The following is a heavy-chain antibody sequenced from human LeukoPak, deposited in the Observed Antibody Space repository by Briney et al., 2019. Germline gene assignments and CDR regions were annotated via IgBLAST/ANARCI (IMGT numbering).Heavy chain of an antibody. Sequence: NPSETLSLTCTVSGGSISSGGYYWSWIRQPPGKGLEWIGYIYHSGSTYYNPSLKSRVTISVDRSKNQFSLKLSSVTAADTAVYYCARDPEGPFFGVVRCYWGQGTLVTVSS. CDR2: IYHSGST. CDR1: GGSISSGGYY. J-gene: IGHJ4*02. V-gene: IGHV4-30-2*01. CDR3: ARDPEGPFFGVVRCY. D-gene: IGHD3-3*01.